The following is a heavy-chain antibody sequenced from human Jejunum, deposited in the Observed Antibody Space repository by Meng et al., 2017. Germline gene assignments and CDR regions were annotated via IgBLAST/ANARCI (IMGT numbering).Heavy chain of an antibody. D-gene: IGHD1-26*01. CDR2: ISYDGSNK. Sequence: GESLKISCAASGFTVSSNYMSWIRQAPGKGLEWVAVISYDGSNKYYADSVKGRFTISRDNAKNSLYLQMNSLRAEDTAVYYCARDGHTWELLDYWGQGTLVTVSS. V-gene: IGHV3-30-3*01. J-gene: IGHJ4*02. CDR1: GFTVSSNY. CDR3: ARDGHTWELLDY.